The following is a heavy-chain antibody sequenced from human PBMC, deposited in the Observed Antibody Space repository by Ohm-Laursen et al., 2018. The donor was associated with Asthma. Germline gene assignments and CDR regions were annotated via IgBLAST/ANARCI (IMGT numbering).Heavy chain of an antibody. CDR1: GGSISSGGYY. Sequence: SETLSLTCTVSGGSISSGGYYWSWIRQPPGEGLEWIGYIYYSGSTNYNPSLKSRVTISVDTSKNQFSLKLSSVTAADTAVYYCARDSGIVGALYYFDYWGQGTLVTVSS. V-gene: IGHV4-61*08. J-gene: IGHJ4*02. CDR2: IYYSGST. D-gene: IGHD1-26*01. CDR3: ARDSGIVGALYYFDY.